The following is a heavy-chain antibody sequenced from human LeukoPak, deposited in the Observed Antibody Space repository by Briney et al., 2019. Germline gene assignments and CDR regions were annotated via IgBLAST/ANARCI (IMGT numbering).Heavy chain of an antibody. D-gene: IGHD6-19*01. Sequence: SQTLSLTCSVSGYSISSGHYWGWIRQPPGKGLEWIGRIYHSGSTAYNPSLKSRVTISVQTSKHPFSLTLSSVTAADTAMYYCATKLMAGYSSGGYDYYYMDVWGKGTTVTVSS. CDR1: GYSISSGHY. CDR2: IYHSGST. V-gene: IGHV4-38-2*01. J-gene: IGHJ6*03. CDR3: ATKLMAGYSSGGYDYYYMDV.